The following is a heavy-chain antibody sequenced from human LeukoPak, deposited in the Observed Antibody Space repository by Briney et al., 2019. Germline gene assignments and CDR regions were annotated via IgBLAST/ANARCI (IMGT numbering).Heavy chain of an antibody. J-gene: IGHJ5*02. CDR3: ASDPSGRLVWWFDP. V-gene: IGHV4-38-2*02. CDR2: IYHSGST. CDR1: GYSISSGYY. Sequence: SETLSLTCTVSGYSISSGYYWGWIRPPPGKGLEWIGSIYHSGSTYYNPSLKSRVTISVDTSKNQFSLKLSSVTAADTAVYYCASDPSGRLVWWFDPWGQGTLVTVSS. D-gene: IGHD6-19*01.